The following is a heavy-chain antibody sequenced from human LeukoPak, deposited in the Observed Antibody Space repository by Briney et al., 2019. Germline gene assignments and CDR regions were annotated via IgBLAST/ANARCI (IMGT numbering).Heavy chain of an antibody. J-gene: IGHJ4*02. CDR1: GFTVSSNY. D-gene: IGHD2-21*01. CDR3: AKGHLSILFPFDS. CDR2: ISGSGGDT. Sequence: GGSLRLSCAASGFTVSSNYMSWVRQAPGQGLEWVSGISGSGGDTYYAGSVKGRFTISRDNSKNALYLQMNSLRADDTAVYYCAKGHLSILFPFDSWGQGTLVTVSS. V-gene: IGHV3-23*01.